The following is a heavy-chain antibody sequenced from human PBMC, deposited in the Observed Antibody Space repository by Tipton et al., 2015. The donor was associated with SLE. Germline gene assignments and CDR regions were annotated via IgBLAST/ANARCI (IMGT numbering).Heavy chain of an antibody. CDR3: ARDSTTSRYFDL. J-gene: IGHJ2*01. CDR1: GFTFSSYE. CDR2: ISSSGSTI. V-gene: IGHV3-48*03. D-gene: IGHD5/OR15-5a*01. Sequence: GSLRLSCAASGFTFSSYEMNWVRQAPGKGLEWVSYISSSGSTIYYADSVKGRFTISRDNAKNSLYLQMNSLRAEDTAVYYCARDSTTSRYFDLWGRGTLVTVSS.